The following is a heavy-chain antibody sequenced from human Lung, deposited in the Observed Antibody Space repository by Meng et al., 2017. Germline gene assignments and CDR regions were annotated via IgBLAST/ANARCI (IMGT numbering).Heavy chain of an antibody. CDR1: GGSISSSNYY. J-gene: IGHJ2*01. CDR3: ARGQKGYFDL. V-gene: IGHV4-30-4*01. CDR2: IYNSGST. Sequence: QVQLQESGPGLVKPSQTLSLTCTVSGGSISSSNYYWSWIRQPPGKGLEWSGHIYNSGSTYYNPSLKSRITISVDTSKNQFSLKLSSVTAADTAVYYCARGQKGYFDLGGRGTLVTVSS.